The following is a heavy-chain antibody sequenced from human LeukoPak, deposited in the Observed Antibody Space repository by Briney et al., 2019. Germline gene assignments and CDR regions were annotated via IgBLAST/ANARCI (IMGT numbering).Heavy chain of an antibody. J-gene: IGHJ4*02. CDR3: ARDGGGWNFDY. Sequence: GASVKVSCKASGYTFITSYMHWVRQAPGQGLEWMGRIIPSGSVISYAQKFQGRVTMTRDTSSNTSYTELSSLRSEDTAIYYCARDGGGWNFDYWGQGTLVTVSS. V-gene: IGHV1-46*01. CDR2: IIPSGSVI. CDR1: GYTFITSY. D-gene: IGHD3-16*01.